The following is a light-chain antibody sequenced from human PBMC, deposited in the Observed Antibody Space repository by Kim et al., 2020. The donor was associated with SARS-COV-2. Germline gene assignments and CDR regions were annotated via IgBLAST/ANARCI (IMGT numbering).Light chain of an antibody. V-gene: IGKV3-15*01. J-gene: IGKJ2*01. CDR2: GAS. CDR1: HSVSID. Sequence: ATRAGRASHSVSIDLAWYQPKPVQAPRLRIDGASTRATGTPARFSGSGSGTEFTLTISSLQSEDFAVYYCQQYNNWPHTFGQGTKLEI. CDR3: QQYNNWPHT.